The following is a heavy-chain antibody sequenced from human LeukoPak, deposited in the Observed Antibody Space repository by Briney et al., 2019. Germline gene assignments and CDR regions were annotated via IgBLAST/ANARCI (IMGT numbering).Heavy chain of an antibody. CDR3: ARGQYNGRYPAHF. CDR1: GFSVGDRY. CDR2: IDSGGST. V-gene: IGHV3-53*01. D-gene: IGHD1-26*01. J-gene: IGHJ4*02. Sequence: GGSLRLSCAASGFSVGDRYVSWVRQAPGKGLEWVSVIDSGGSTYYADSVRGRFTISRDISKNTVYLGMNSLRGEETAVYYCARGQYNGRYPAHFWGLGTLVTVSS.